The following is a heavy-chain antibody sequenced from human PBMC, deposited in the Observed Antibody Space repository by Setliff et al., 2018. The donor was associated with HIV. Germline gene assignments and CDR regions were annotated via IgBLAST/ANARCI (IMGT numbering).Heavy chain of an antibody. V-gene: IGHV4-39*01. Sequence: KSSETLSLTCTVSGGSISSSSYYWGWIRQPPGKGLEWIGSIYNSGGTYYNPSLHGRVTISVDTSKNQFSLRLKSVTAADTAVYYCARHDYYDSGGFYTLYYFDYWGPGTLVTVSS. CDR3: ARHDYYDSGGFYTLYYFDY. CDR2: IYNSGGT. J-gene: IGHJ4*02. CDR1: GGSISSSSYY. D-gene: IGHD3-22*01.